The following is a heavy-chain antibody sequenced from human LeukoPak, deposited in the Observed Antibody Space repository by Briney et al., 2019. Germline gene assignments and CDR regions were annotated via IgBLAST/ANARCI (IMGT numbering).Heavy chain of an antibody. V-gene: IGHV1-2*02. CDR2: IKPNSGDT. Sequence: ASVKVSCKASGYTFTGYYMHWVRQARGQGLEWMGWIKPNSGDTYYSQKFQDRVTMTRDTSISTAYLELSRLRSDDTAVYYCANDRDDAFEIWGQGTMVTVSS. J-gene: IGHJ3*02. CDR1: GYTFTGYY. CDR3: ANDRDDAFEI.